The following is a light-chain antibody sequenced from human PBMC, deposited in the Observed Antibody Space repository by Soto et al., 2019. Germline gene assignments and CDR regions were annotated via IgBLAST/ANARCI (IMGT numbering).Light chain of an antibody. CDR2: SNN. J-gene: IGLJ2*01. CDR3: AAWDDSLNAKV. CDR1: SSNIGSNT. V-gene: IGLV1-44*01. Sequence: QSVLTQPPSASGTPGQRVTISCSGSSSNIGSNTVNWYQQLPGTAPKLLIYSNNQRPSGVPDRFSGSKSGTSASLAISGLQSEDEADYYCAAWDDSLNAKVFGGVTKVTVL.